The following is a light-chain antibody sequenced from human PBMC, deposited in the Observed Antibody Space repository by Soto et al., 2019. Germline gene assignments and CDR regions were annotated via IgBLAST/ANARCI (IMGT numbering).Light chain of an antibody. CDR3: QQRSKWPPP. Sequence: EIMLTLSPTTLKMSTGERATLYCRASQSVDSFLAWYQQKPGQAPRLLIYDASNRATAIPARFSGSGSGTDSTLTISSLGPEDFAVYYCQQRSKWPPPVGQVTKVDI. J-gene: IGKJ1*01. CDR1: QSVDSF. V-gene: IGKV3-11*01. CDR2: DAS.